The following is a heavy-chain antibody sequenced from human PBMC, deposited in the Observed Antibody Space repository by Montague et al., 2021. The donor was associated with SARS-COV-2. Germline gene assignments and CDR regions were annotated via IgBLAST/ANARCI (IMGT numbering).Heavy chain of an antibody. J-gene: IGHJ4*02. CDR2: YMPEKNN. D-gene: IGHD1-26*01. CDR3: ARTSASSDY. Sequence: YMPEKNNDYAVSVKSRITINPDTSKNQISLQLYSVTPEDTAVYYCARTSASSDYWGQGTLVTVSS. V-gene: IGHV6-1*01.